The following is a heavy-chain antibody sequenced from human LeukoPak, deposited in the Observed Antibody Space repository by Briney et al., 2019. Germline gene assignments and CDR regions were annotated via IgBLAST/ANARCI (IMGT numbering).Heavy chain of an antibody. J-gene: IGHJ4*02. D-gene: IGHD1/OR15-1a*01. Sequence: ASVKVSCKASGYTFTSYYMHWVRQAPGQGLEWMGWISAYNGNTNYAQKFQGRVTITADKSTSTAYMELSSLRSEDTAVYYCARGAGTINNFDYWGQGTLVTVSS. V-gene: IGHV1-18*04. CDR2: ISAYNGNT. CDR1: GYTFTSYY. CDR3: ARGAGTINNFDY.